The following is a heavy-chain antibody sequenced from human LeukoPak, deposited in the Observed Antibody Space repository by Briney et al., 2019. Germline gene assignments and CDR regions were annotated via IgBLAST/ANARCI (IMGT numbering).Heavy chain of an antibody. D-gene: IGHD2-2*02. V-gene: IGHV3-30*04. CDR1: GFTFSSYA. J-gene: IGHJ3*02. Sequence: GGSLRLSCAASGFTFSSYAMHWVRQAPGKGLEWVAVLSYDGSNKYYADSVKGRFTISRDNSKNTLYLQMNSLRAEDTAVYYCARDRDCSSTSCYNAFDIWGQGTMVTVSS. CDR3: ARDRDCSSTSCYNAFDI. CDR2: LSYDGSNK.